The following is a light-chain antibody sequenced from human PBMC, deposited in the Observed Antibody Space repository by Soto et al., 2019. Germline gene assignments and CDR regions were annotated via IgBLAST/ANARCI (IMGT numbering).Light chain of an antibody. CDR1: SSDVGGYNY. J-gene: IGLJ1*01. V-gene: IGLV2-8*01. CDR2: EVS. Sequence: QSALTQPPSASGSPGQSVTFSCTGTSSDVGGYNYVSWYQQHPGKAPKLMIYEVSKRPSGVPDRFSGSKSGNTASLTVSGLQAEDEADYYCSSYAGSNNLGVFGTGTKVTVL. CDR3: SSYAGSNNLGV.